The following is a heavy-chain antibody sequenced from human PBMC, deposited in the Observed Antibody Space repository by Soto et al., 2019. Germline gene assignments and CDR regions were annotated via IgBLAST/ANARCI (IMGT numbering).Heavy chain of an antibody. CDR1: GDSISNYY. D-gene: IGHD3-16*01. CDR2: IYYSGST. CDR3: ARPHNLGGYGPDI. Sequence: SETLSLTCSVSGDSISNYYWSWIRQPPGKGLEWIGYIYYSGSTSYNPSLKSRVTISVDTSKNQFSLDLSYVTAADTAVYYCARPHNLGGYGPDIWDQGTMVTVSS. V-gene: IGHV4-59*01. J-gene: IGHJ3*02.